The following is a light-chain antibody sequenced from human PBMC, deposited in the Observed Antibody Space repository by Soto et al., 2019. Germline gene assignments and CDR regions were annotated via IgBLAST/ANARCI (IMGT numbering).Light chain of an antibody. CDR3: ATWDYSRNGPV. J-gene: IGLJ1*01. Sequence: QSVLAQPPSASGTPGQRGSISWSGSGANIGSNIVHWYQHLPGTAPKLLIYANNQRPSGAPDRFSCSKSGTSASLAIGGLHSEDDADYYCATWDYSRNGPVFGTGTKVTV. CDR2: ANN. CDR1: GANIGSNI. V-gene: IGLV1-44*01.